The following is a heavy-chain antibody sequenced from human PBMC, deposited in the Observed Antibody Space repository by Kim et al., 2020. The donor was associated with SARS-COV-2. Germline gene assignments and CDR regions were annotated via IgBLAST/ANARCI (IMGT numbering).Heavy chain of an antibody. CDR3: AKGSNIGASPPPGRDY. D-gene: IGHD6-6*01. CDR1: GFTFSNYA. V-gene: IGHV3-23*01. CDR2: ISSSGTKT. Sequence: GGSLRLSCAASGFTFSNYAMNWVRQAPGKGLEWVSVISSSGTKTYNGDSVKGRVTISRDNSKNTLYLQMNRLRAEDTAVYYCAKGSNIGASPPPGRDYWGQGTRVTVPS. J-gene: IGHJ4*02.